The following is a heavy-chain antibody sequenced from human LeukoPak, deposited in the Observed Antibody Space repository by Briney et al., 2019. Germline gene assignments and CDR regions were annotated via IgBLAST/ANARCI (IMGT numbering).Heavy chain of an antibody. J-gene: IGHJ3*02. CDR1: GGSISSGGYY. V-gene: IGHV4-31*03. CDR3: ATTYPGTYYYDSSGYPRWAFDI. Sequence: PSETLSLTCTVSGGSISSGGYYWSWIRQHPGKGLEWIGYIYYSGSTYYNPSLKSRVTISVDTSKNQFSLKLSSVTAADTAVYYCATTYPGTYYYDSSGYPRWAFDIWGQGTMVTVSS. D-gene: IGHD3-22*01. CDR2: IYYSGST.